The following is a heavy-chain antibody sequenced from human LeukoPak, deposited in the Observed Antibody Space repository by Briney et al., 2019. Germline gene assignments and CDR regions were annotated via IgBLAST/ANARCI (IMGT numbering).Heavy chain of an antibody. J-gene: IGHJ4*02. Sequence: GGSLRLSCVASGFTVNSNYMSWVRQAPGKGLEWVSLIYSGGSTYYADSVKGRFTISRDNSKNTLYLQMNSLRAEDTAVYYCAKGDLFPFVDWGQGTLATVSS. CDR1: GFTVNSNY. CDR2: IYSGGST. CDR3: AKGDLFPFVD. D-gene: IGHD2-21*01. V-gene: IGHV3-53*01.